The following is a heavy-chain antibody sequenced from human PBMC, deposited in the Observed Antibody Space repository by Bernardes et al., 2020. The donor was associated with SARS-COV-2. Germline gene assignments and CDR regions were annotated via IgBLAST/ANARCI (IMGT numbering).Heavy chain of an antibody. CDR1: GYTFTGHY. V-gene: IGHV1-2*02. J-gene: IGHJ6*02. Sequence: ASVKVTCRASGYTFTGHYIHWVRQAPGRGLEWMGWINPNSGCKIYAQKFQGRLIMTRDTPISTAYMELSRLRSADAAMYYCALPPSNYDWCGMGLWGQGTTLTIS. CDR2: INPNSGCK. CDR3: ALPPSNYDWCGMGL. D-gene: IGHD3-9*01.